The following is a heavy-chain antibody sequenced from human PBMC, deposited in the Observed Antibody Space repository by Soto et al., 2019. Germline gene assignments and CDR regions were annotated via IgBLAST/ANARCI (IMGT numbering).Heavy chain of an antibody. V-gene: IGHV1-69*12. Sequence: QVQLVQSGAEVKKPGSSVNVSCEASGGTFSSYSIAWVRQAPGQGLEWMGGIIPIFGTPIYAQKFQGRVTITADESTSTVYMELSSLRSEDTAVYYCARVGLTKLTTHFFDYWGQGTLVTVSS. CDR1: GGTFSSYS. D-gene: IGHD4-17*01. CDR2: IIPIFGTP. CDR3: ARVGLTKLTTHFFDY. J-gene: IGHJ4*02.